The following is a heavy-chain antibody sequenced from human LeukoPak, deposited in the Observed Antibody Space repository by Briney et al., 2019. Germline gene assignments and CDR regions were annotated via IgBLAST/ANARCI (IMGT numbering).Heavy chain of an antibody. J-gene: IGHJ4*03. CDR3: ARGPTISETGYFDY. V-gene: IGHV4-34*01. Sequence: SETLSLTCAVYGGSLSSYYWSWIRQSPGKGMEWIAEIKHRGDSNYNPSVKSRVTISVDTPKNQFSLKVTSLTAADTAVYYCARGPTISETGYFDYWGQGTLVTVSS. CDR1: GGSLSSYY. CDR2: IKHRGDS. D-gene: IGHD1-1*01.